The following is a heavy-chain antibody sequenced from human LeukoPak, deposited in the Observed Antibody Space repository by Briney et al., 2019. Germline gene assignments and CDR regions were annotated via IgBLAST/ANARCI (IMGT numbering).Heavy chain of an antibody. CDR1: GYTFTDYY. D-gene: IGHD6-13*01. J-gene: IGHJ6*02. Sequence: ASVKVSCKASGYTFTDYYMHWVRQAPGQGLEWMGWINPHSGGTNYAQKSQGRVTMTTDTSISTASTEVSRLRSDDTAVYYCARVRIGQQLDKYYYYAMDVWGQGTTVTVSS. CDR2: INPHSGGT. CDR3: ARVRIGQQLDKYYYYAMDV. V-gene: IGHV1-2*02.